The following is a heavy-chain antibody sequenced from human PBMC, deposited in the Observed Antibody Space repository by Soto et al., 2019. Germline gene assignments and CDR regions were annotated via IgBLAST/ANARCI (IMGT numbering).Heavy chain of an antibody. V-gene: IGHV3-23*01. CDR2: ITDGGGSK. J-gene: IGHJ4*02. D-gene: IGHD2-2*02. Sequence: EVQLLESGGGLVQPGGSLRLSCTASGFTFGSYAMSWVRQAPGKGLEWVSGITDGGGSKFYADSVQGRFTISRDNSKSTLYLQMSSLTAEDTAIYYCAKVGLFRNGYMGVVRGDYWGPGTVVTVSA. CDR1: GFTFGSYA. CDR3: AKVGLFRNGYMGVVRGDY.